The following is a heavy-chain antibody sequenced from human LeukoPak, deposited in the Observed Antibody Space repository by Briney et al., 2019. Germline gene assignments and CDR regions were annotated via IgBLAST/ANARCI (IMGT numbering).Heavy chain of an antibody. V-gene: IGHV4-30-4*08. Sequence: SETLSLTCTVSGGSISSGGYYWSWIRQPPGKGLEWIGYIYYSGSTYYSPSLKSRVTISVDTSKNQFSLKLSSVTAADTAVYYCAGTYYDFTSPFDYWGQGTLVTVSS. J-gene: IGHJ4*02. CDR1: GGSISSGGYY. CDR3: AGTYYDFTSPFDY. CDR2: IYYSGST. D-gene: IGHD3-3*01.